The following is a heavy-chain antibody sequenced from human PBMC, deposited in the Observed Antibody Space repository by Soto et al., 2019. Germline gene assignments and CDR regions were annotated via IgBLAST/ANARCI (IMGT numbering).Heavy chain of an antibody. Sequence: SETLSLTCTVSGGSISSYYWSWIRQPAGKGLEWIGRIYTSGSTNYNPSLKSRVTMSVDTPKNQFSLKLSSVTAADTAVYYCARVGRITIFGVVIIGGMDVWGQGTTVTVSS. CDR1: GGSISSYY. CDR2: IYTSGST. J-gene: IGHJ6*02. CDR3: ARVGRITIFGVVIIGGMDV. V-gene: IGHV4-4*07. D-gene: IGHD3-3*01.